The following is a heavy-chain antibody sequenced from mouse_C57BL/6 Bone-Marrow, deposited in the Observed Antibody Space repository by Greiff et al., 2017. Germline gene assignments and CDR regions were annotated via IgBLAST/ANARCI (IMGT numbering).Heavy chain of an antibody. V-gene: IGHV1-85*01. Sequence: QVQLQQSGPELVKPGASVKLSCKASGYTFTSYDINWVKQRPGQGLEWIGWIYPRDGSTKYNEQFKGKATLPVDTSSSTAYMERHSLTSEDSAVYFCARLECDGSSGDWYFDVWGTGTTVTVSS. J-gene: IGHJ1*03. D-gene: IGHD1-1*01. CDR1: GYTFTSYD. CDR2: IYPRDGST. CDR3: ARLECDGSSGDWYFDV.